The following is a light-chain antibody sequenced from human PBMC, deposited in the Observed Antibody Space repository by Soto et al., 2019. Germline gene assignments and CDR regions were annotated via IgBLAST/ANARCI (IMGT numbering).Light chain of an antibody. V-gene: IGLV3-1*01. Sequence: SYELTQPPSVSVSPGQTASITCSGDKLGDKYACWYQQKPGHSPVLVIYQDSKRPSGIPERFSGSNSGNTATLTISGTQAMDEADYCCQAWDSSTRVVFGGGTKVTVL. CDR2: QDS. CDR3: QAWDSSTRVV. J-gene: IGLJ2*01. CDR1: KLGDKY.